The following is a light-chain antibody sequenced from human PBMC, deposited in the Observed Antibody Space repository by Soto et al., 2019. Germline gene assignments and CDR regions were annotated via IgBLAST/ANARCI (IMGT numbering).Light chain of an antibody. CDR3: QQSYSTPWT. CDR2: AAS. J-gene: IGKJ1*01. V-gene: IGKV1-39*01. Sequence: DIQMTQSPSSLSASVGDRVTITCRASQSISRFLNWYQQKSGEAPKLLIYAASRLLSGVPSRFSGSGSGTDFTLTISSLQPEDFATYYCQQSYSTPWTFGQGTKVEIK. CDR1: QSISRF.